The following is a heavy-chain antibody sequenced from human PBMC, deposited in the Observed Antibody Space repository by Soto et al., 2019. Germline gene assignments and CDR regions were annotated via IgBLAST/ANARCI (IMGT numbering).Heavy chain of an antibody. CDR2: ISSNGGST. D-gene: IGHD1-26*01. CDR3: VKPGSYSYYFDY. Sequence: GGSLRLSCAASGFTVSSNYMSWVRQAPGKGLEYVSAISSNGGSTHYAGSVKGRFTISRDNSKNTLYLQMSSLRAEDTAVYYCVKPGSYSYYFDYWGQGTLVTVSS. CDR1: GFTVSSNY. V-gene: IGHV3-64D*06. J-gene: IGHJ4*02.